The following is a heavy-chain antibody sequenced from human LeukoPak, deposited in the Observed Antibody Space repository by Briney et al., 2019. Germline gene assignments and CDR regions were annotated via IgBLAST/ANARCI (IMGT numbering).Heavy chain of an antibody. CDR1: GFTFNWSW. V-gene: IGHV3-7*01. Sequence: GGSLRLSCAASGFTFNWSWMKWVGQVPGKGLEWVANMDPSESQKGHVDSVKGRFTSSKDNSGTSFYLEMNSLTADDTAIYYCAILASDNNWGQGTLVTVSS. J-gene: IGHJ4*02. CDR3: AILASDNN. CDR2: MDPSESQK. D-gene: IGHD5-24*01.